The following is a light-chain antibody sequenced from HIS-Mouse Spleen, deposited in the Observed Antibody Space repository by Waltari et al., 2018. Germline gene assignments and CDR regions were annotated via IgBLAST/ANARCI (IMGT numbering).Light chain of an antibody. CDR1: SSHIGSNS. J-gene: IGLJ2*01. CDR2: RNN. V-gene: IGLV1-47*01. CDR3: AAWDDSLSGV. Sequence: QSVLTQPPSASGTPGQRVTISCSGSSSHIGSNSVYWYQQLPGTAPKLLIYRNNQRPSGVPDRFSGSKSGTSASLAISGLRSEDEADYYCAAWDDSLSGVFGGGTKLTVL.